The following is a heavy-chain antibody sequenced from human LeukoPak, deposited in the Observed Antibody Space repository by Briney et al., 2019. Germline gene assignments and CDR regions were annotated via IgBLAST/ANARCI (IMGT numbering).Heavy chain of an antibody. CDR1: GFTFSNYW. CDR3: AKDKYDSSGYYTPYYFDY. Sequence: PGGSLRLSCAASGFTFSNYWMHWVRQAPGKGLVWVSRINSDGINTSYADSVKGRFTISRDNAKNTLNLQMNSLRAEDTAVYYCAKDKYDSSGYYTPYYFDYWGQGTLVTVSS. V-gene: IGHV3-74*01. J-gene: IGHJ4*02. CDR2: INSDGINT. D-gene: IGHD3-22*01.